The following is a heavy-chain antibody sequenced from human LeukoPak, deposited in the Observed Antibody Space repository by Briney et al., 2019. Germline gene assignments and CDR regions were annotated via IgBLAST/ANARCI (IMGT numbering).Heavy chain of an antibody. V-gene: IGHV1-2*02. CDR3: AREQGVESFEYSSSSDY. Sequence: GASVNVSCKASGYTFTGYYMHWVRPAPGQGLEWMGWINPNSGGTNYAQKFQGRVTMTRDTSISTAYMELSRLRSDDTAVYYCAREQGVESFEYSSSSDYWGQGTLVTVSS. CDR1: GYTFTGYY. D-gene: IGHD6-6*01. CDR2: INPNSGGT. J-gene: IGHJ4*02.